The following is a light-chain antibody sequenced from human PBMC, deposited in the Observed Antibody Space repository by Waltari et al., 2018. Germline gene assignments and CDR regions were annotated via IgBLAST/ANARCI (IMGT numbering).Light chain of an antibody. Sequence: EIVLTQSPDTLSLSPGEGATLSCRASQNVGNYLAWYQQKPGQAPRLLIYDTSNRATGIPARFSGSGSGTDFTLTISGLEPEDFAVYYCQHRSNWPLNFGGGTKVEI. CDR3: QHRSNWPLN. J-gene: IGKJ4*01. CDR1: QNVGNY. V-gene: IGKV3-11*01. CDR2: DTS.